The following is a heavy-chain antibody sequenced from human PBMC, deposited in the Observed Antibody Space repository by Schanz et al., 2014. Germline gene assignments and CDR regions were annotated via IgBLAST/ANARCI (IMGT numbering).Heavy chain of an antibody. Sequence: QVQLVESGGGVVQPGRSLRLSCAASGFTFRSHGMHWVRQAPGKGLEWVALISYDGNNKFYTDSVKGRFTISRDNSRNTLYLEIDTLRPEDTAVYFCAREMDTAIGDYWGQGTRVTVSS. V-gene: IGHV3-30*03. D-gene: IGHD5-18*01. CDR1: GFTFRSHG. CDR3: AREMDTAIGDY. J-gene: IGHJ4*02. CDR2: ISYDGNNK.